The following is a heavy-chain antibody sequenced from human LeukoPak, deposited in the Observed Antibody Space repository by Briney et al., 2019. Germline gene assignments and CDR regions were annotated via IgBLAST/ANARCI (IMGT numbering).Heavy chain of an antibody. V-gene: IGHV1-18*04. J-gene: IGHJ4*02. D-gene: IGHD3-16*02. Sequence: ASVMVSCKASGYTXTNYGINWVRQAPGQGLEWMAWISANNGETRYAQNLQGRVTMTTDTSTSTAYMELRSLRSEDTAVYYCARALWGSYRYTSDYWGQGTLVTVSS. CDR3: ARALWGSYRYTSDY. CDR2: ISANNGET. CDR1: GYTXTNYG.